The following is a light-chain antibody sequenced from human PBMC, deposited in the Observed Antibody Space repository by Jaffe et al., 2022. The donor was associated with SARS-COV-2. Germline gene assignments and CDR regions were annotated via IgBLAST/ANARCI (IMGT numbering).Light chain of an antibody. Sequence: SYKLTQPPSVSVSPGQTASITCSGDKLGHKYACWYQQKPGQSPVLVIYQDNKRPSGIPERFSGSNSGNTATLTISGTQAMDEADYYCQAWDTSTAVFGGGTKLTVL. CDR1: KLGHKY. J-gene: IGLJ2*01. CDR2: QDN. CDR3: QAWDTSTAV. V-gene: IGLV3-1*01.